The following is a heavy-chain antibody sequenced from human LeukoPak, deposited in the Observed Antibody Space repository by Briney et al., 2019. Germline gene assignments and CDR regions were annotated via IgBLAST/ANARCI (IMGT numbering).Heavy chain of an antibody. V-gene: IGHV3-30*04. CDR3: VPHRADNY. Sequence: PGRSLRLSCAASGFTFSNYAMHWVRQAPGKGLEWVAVISYDGSNKYSADSVKGRFIISRDNSKSSLYLQINSLSVEDTAVYYCVPHRADNYWGQGTLVTVSS. CDR1: GFTFSNYA. CDR2: ISYDGSNK. D-gene: IGHD3-10*01. J-gene: IGHJ4*02.